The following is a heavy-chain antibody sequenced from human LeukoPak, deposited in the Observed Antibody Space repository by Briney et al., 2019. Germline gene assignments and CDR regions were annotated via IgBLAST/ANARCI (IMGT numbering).Heavy chain of an antibody. J-gene: IGHJ4*02. CDR1: GFTFSIHS. CDR3: ARVKATTPFDY. Sequence: GGSLRLSCAASGFTFSIHSMNWVRQAPGKGLGWVSSISSSSSYIYYADSVKGRFTISRDNAKNSLYLQMNSLRAEDTAVYYCARVKATTPFDYWGQGTLVTVSS. V-gene: IGHV3-21*01. CDR2: ISSSSSYI. D-gene: IGHD5-24*01.